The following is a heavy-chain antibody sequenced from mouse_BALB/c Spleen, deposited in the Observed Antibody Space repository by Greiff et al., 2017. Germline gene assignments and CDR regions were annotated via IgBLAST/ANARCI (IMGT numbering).Heavy chain of an antibody. CDR2: INPYNGGT. V-gene: IGHV1-26*01. J-gene: IGHJ4*01. CDR1: GYSFTGYT. D-gene: IGHD1-1*01. CDR3: ARESYYGSRGYYAMDY. Sequence: EVQLQQSGPELVKPGASMKISCKASGYSFTGYTMNWVKQSHGKNLEWIGLINPYNGGTSYNQKFKGKATLTVDKSSSTAYMELLSLTSEDSAVYYCARESYYGSRGYYAMDYWGQGTSVTVSS.